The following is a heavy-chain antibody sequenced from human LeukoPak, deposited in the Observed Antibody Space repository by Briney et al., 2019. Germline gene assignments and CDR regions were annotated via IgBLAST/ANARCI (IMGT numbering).Heavy chain of an antibody. Sequence: PSETLSLTCTVSGGSISSSSYYWGWIRQPPGKGLEWIGSIYYSGSTYYNPSLRSRVTITVDTSKMQFFLKLSSVTAADTAVYYCARERPYCSGGSCYAYSYGMDVWGQGTTVTVSS. CDR2: IYYSGST. CDR3: ARERPYCSGGSCYAYSYGMDV. D-gene: IGHD2-15*01. V-gene: IGHV4-39*07. J-gene: IGHJ6*02. CDR1: GGSISSSSYY.